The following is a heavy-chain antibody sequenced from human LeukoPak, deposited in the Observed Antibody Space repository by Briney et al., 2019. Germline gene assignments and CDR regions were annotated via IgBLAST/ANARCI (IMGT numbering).Heavy chain of an antibody. J-gene: IGHJ4*02. CDR2: IKEGGREK. CDR1: GFTFSAYW. CDR3: AGGAYSTRWDSHLDH. D-gene: IGHD6-13*01. Sequence: GGSLRLSCAASGFTFSAYWMSWVRQAPGKGLEWVGNIKEGGREKYYVASMKGRFAIARGNTQKSLYLERKGLRAEDAAGCYGAGGAYSTRWDSHLDHRGQGTLVTVSS. V-gene: IGHV3-7*01.